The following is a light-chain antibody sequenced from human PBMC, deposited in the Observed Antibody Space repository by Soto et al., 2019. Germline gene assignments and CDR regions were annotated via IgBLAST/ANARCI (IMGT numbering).Light chain of an antibody. CDR2: AAS. CDR1: QSISSY. V-gene: IGKV1-39*01. J-gene: IGKJ5*01. Sequence: DIPMTQSPSSLSASVGDIVTISCRASQSISSYLNWYQQKPGKAPKLMIYAASSLQSGVPSRFSGSGSGTDFTLTISSLQPEDVATYYCQQSYSTLITFGQGTRLEIK. CDR3: QQSYSTLIT.